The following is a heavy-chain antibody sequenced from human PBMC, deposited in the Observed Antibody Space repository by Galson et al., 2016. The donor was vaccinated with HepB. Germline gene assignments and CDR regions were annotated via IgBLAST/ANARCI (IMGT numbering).Heavy chain of an antibody. CDR2: INYTGST. CDR3: ARRAVVSAAPPAYYFGVDV. J-gene: IGHJ6*02. CDR1: GGSISQNNW. V-gene: IGHV4/OR15-8*01. Sequence: SETLSLTCGVSGGSISQNNWWTWVRQAPGMGLEWIGEINYTGSTHYNTSLQSRVTMSVDTSKNQFSLRVSSVIVADTAVYYCARRAVVSAAPPAYYFGVDVWGQGTTVTVSS. D-gene: IGHD6-19*01.